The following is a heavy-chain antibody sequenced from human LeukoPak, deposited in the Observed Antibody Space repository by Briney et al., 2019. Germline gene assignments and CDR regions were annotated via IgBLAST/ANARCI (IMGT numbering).Heavy chain of an antibody. CDR3: ARVYYDFRSGYYFDY. D-gene: IGHD3-3*01. Sequence: SETLSLTCTVSGGAVSSGSYYWSWIRQPPGKGLEWIGYIYYSGSTNYNPSLKSRVTISVDTSKNQFSLKLSSVTAADTAVYYCARVYYDFRSGYYFDYWGQGTLATVSS. V-gene: IGHV4-61*01. CDR2: IYYSGST. CDR1: GGAVSSGSYY. J-gene: IGHJ4*02.